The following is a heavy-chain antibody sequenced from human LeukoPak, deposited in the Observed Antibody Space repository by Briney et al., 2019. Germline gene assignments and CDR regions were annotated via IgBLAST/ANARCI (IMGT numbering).Heavy chain of an antibody. CDR2: INYSGGST. CDR1: GFTFSNDP. CDR3: ARDLPTGYSSGWHSV. D-gene: IGHD6-19*01. Sequence: GGSLRLSCAASGFTFSNDPMSWVRQTPGKGLEWVSTINYSGGSTYYADSVKGRFTISRDNSKNSLFLQMNSLRAEDTAVYYCARDLPTGYSSGWHSVWGQGTLVTVSS. V-gene: IGHV3-23*01. J-gene: IGHJ4*02.